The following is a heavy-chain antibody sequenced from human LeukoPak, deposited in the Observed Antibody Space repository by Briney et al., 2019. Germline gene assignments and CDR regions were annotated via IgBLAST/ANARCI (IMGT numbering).Heavy chain of an antibody. V-gene: IGHV3-21*01. Sequence: GGSLRLSCAASGFTFSSYSMNWVRQAPGKGLEWVSSISSSSSYIYHADSVKGRFTISRDNAKNSLYLQMNSLRAEDTAVYYCARPTITDDAFDIWGQGTMVTVSS. CDR2: ISSSSSYI. D-gene: IGHD3-3*01. CDR1: GFTFSSYS. J-gene: IGHJ3*02. CDR3: ARPTITDDAFDI.